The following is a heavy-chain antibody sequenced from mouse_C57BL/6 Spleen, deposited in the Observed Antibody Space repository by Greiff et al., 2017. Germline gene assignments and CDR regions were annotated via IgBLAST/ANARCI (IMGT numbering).Heavy chain of an antibody. D-gene: IGHD2-4*01. V-gene: IGHV5-9*01. CDR2: ISGGGGNT. CDR1: GFTFSSYA. CDR3: ATTYYDYPFAY. Sequence: EVKLVESGGGLVKPGGSLKLSCAASGFTFSSYAMSWVRRTPEKRLEWVATISGGGGNTYYPDSVKGRFTISRDNAKTTLYLQMSSLRSEDTAFYYCATTYYDYPFAYWGQGTLVTVSA. J-gene: IGHJ3*01.